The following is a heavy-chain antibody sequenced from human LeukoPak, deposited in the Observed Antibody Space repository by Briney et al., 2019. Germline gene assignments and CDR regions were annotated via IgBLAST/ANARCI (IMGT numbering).Heavy chain of an antibody. D-gene: IGHD5-12*01. CDR2: ISAYDGNT. V-gene: IGHV1-18*04. CDR1: GYTFTSYG. J-gene: IGHJ4*02. CDR3: AREATYSGYDRLDY. Sequence: GASVKVSCKASGYTFTSYGISWVRQAPGQGLEWMGWISAYDGNTNYAQKLQGRVTMTTDTSTSTAYMELRSLRSDDTAVYYCAREATYSGYDRLDYWGQGTLVTVSS.